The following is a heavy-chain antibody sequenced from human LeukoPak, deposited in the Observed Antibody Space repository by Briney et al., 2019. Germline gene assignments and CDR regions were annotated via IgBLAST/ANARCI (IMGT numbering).Heavy chain of an antibody. V-gene: IGHV1-69*13. CDR1: GGTFSSYA. CDR2: IIPIFGTA. Sequence: SVKVSCKASGGTFSSYAISWVRQAPGQGLEWMGGIIPIFGTANYAQEFQGRVTITADESTSTAYMELSSLRSEDTAVYYCARGGYCGGDCYIFDYWGQGTLVTVSS. D-gene: IGHD2-21*02. CDR3: ARGGYCGGDCYIFDY. J-gene: IGHJ4*02.